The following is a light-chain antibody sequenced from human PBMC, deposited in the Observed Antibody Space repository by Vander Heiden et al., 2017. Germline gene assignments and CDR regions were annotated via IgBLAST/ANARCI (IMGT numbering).Light chain of an antibody. V-gene: IGKV1-5*03. CDR2: EAS. Sequence: DIQMTQSPSILSESVGDRVTITCRASQTISNWLAWYQVKPGKAPKLLIREASSLERGVPLRFSGGGSGTDFTLTISSLQPDDFATYYCQKYNRAWTFGQGT. CDR1: QTISNW. CDR3: QKYNRAWT. J-gene: IGKJ1*01.